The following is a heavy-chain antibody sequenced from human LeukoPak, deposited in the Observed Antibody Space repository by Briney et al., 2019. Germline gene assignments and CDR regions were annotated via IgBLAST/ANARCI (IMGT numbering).Heavy chain of an antibody. J-gene: IGHJ4*02. V-gene: IGHV4-39*01. Sequence: MPSETLSLTCTVSGGSISSYYWGWIRQPPGKGLEWIGSIYYSGSTYYNPSLKSRVTISVDTSKNQFSLKLSSVTAADTAVYYCARHISSGWYDMRYFDYWGQGTLVTVSS. CDR1: GGSISSYY. CDR2: IYYSGST. D-gene: IGHD6-19*01. CDR3: ARHISSGWYDMRYFDY.